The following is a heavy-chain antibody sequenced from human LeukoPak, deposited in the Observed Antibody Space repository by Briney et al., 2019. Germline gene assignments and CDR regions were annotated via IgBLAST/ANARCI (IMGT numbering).Heavy chain of an antibody. CDR1: GYIFTGYY. D-gene: IGHD5-24*01. V-gene: IGHV1-2*02. CDR3: ASQQLQWRESYYFDD. Sequence: ASVKVSCKASGYIFTGYYMHWVRQAPGQGLEWMGWINPNSGGTKYAQKFQGRVTMTRATSISTAYMELSRLGSDDTALYYCASQQLQWRESYYFDDWGQGTLVTVSS. J-gene: IGHJ4*02. CDR2: INPNSGGT.